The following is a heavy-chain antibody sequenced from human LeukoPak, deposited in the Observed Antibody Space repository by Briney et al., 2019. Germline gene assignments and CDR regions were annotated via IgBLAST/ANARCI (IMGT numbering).Heavy chain of an antibody. CDR3: ARDLRWLLLDY. CDR1: GFIYGNYW. J-gene: IGHJ4*02. CDR2: MKGDGSEI. D-gene: IGHD2-15*01. V-gene: IGHV3-7*03. Sequence: GGSLRLSCVGSGFIYGNYWMHWVRQAPGKGLEWVANMKGDGSEIYYVDSVKGRFTISRDNAKNSLYLQMNNLRAEDTAIYYCARDLRWLLLDYWGQGTLVTVSS.